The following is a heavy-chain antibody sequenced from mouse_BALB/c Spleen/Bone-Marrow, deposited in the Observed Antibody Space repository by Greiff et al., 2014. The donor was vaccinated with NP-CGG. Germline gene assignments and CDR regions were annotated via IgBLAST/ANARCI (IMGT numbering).Heavy chain of an antibody. Sequence: QVQLQQSGAELARPGASVKLSCKASGYTLTSYWMQWVRQRPGQGLEWIGTIYPGDGDTRYTQKFKGKATLTADKSSSTAYMQLSSLASEDSAVYYCARFGYSFAYWGQGTLVTVSA. V-gene: IGHV1-87*01. CDR1: GYTLTSYW. CDR3: ARFGYSFAY. CDR2: IYPGDGDT. D-gene: IGHD2-3*01. J-gene: IGHJ3*01.